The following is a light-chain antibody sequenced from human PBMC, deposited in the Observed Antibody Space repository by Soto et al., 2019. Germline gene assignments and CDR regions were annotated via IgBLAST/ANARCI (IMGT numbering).Light chain of an antibody. V-gene: IGKV3-15*01. J-gene: IGKJ4*02. CDR1: QSVFSS. CDR3: QQYHSCPA. Sequence: ELVMTQSPATLSVSLGERVTLSCRASQSVFSSLAWYQQKPGQAPRLLIYGAATRPIGIPARFSGSGSGTEFTLTISSLQSEDFAVYYCQQYHSCPAFGRGTRVEIK. CDR2: GAA.